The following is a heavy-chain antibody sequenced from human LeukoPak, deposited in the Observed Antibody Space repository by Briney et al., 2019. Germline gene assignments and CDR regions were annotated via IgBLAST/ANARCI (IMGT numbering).Heavy chain of an antibody. CDR2: ISGSGFTI. J-gene: IGHJ4*02. V-gene: IGHV3-48*04. CDR3: AKEEGVVGASLDY. Sequence: GGSLRLSCAVSGFTLSNYSMNWVRQAPGKGLEWISYISGSGFTIHYADSVKGRFTISRDNAKNSLYLQMNSLRAEDTAVYYCAKEEGVVGASLDYWGQGSLVTVSS. CDR1: GFTLSNYS. D-gene: IGHD1-26*01.